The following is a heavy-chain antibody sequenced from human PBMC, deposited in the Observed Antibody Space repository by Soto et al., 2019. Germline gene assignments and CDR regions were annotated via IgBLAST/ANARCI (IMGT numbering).Heavy chain of an antibody. Sequence: GVSLRLSCAASGCTCSDYYMSWIRQAPEKGLEWVSYISSSGSTIYHADSVKGRFTISRDNAKNSLYLQMNSLRAEDTAVYYCARVSGYIIDYWGQGTLVTVSS. CDR2: ISSSGSTI. V-gene: IGHV3-11*01. J-gene: IGHJ4*02. CDR1: GCTCSDYY. D-gene: IGHD3-22*01. CDR3: ARVSGYIIDY.